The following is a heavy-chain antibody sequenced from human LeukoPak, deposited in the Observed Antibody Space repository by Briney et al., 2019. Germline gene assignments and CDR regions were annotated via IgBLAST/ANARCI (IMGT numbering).Heavy chain of an antibody. V-gene: IGHV1-2*02. D-gene: IGHD4-11*01. CDR2: INPNSGGT. CDR1: GYTFTGYY. J-gene: IGHJ4*02. CDR3: ARDLGFHSNYGGFDY. Sequence: ASVKVSCKASGYTFTGYYMHWVRQAPGQGLEWMGWINPNSGGTNYAQKFQGRVTMTRDTSISTAYMELSRLRSDDTAVYYCARDLGFHSNYGGFDYWGQGTLVTVS.